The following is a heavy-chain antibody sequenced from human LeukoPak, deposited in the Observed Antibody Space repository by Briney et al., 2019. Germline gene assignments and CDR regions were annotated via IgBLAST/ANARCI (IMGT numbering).Heavy chain of an antibody. V-gene: IGHV1-3*01. D-gene: IGHD6-19*01. CDR3: ARGIGSGWYRPVDY. CDR2: INAGNGNT. CDR1: GYTFTSYA. J-gene: IGHJ4*02. Sequence: ASVKVSCTASGYTFTSYAMHWVRQAPGQRLEWMGWINAGNGNTKYSQKFQGRVTITRDTSASTAYMELSSLRSEDAAVYYCARGIGSGWYRPVDYWGQGTLVTVSS.